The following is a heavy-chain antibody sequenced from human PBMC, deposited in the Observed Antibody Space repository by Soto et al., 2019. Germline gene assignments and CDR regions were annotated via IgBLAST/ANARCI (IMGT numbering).Heavy chain of an antibody. J-gene: IGHJ6*02. D-gene: IGHD2-15*01. CDR2: IIHIFGTA. CDR3: ARANCSGGSCYSRFSYYYGMDV. CDR1: GGTFSSYA. V-gene: IGHV1-69*01. Sequence: QVQLVQSGAEVKKPGSSVKVSCKASGGTFSSYAISWVRQAPGQGLEWMGGIIHIFGTANYAQKFQGRVTITANESTSTAYMELSSLRSEDTAVYYCARANCSGGSCYSRFSYYYGMDVWGQGTTVTVSS.